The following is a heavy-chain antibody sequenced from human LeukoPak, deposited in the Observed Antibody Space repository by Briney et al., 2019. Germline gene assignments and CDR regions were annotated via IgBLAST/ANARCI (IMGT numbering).Heavy chain of an antibody. V-gene: IGHV4-39*01. J-gene: IGHJ4*02. CDR2: IYYSGST. CDR1: GFTFSSYA. Sequence: GSLRLSCAASGFTFSSYAMNWVRQPPGKGLEWIGSIYYSGSTYYNPSLKSRVTISVDTSKNQFSLKLSSVTAADTAVYYCARLRGSYSPFDYWGQGTLVTVSS. D-gene: IGHD1-26*01. CDR3: ARLRGSYSPFDY.